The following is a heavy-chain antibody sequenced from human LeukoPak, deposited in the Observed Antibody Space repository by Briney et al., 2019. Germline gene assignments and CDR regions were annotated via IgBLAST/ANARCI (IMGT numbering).Heavy chain of an antibody. V-gene: IGHV3-74*01. CDR3: ARELGYCSGGSCYYYYYGMDV. Sequence: GGSLRLSCAASGFTFSRYWIHWVRQAPGKGLEWVSRINPDGSTTTYADSVKGRFTISRDNSKNTLYLQMNSLRAEDTAVYYCARELGYCSGGSCYYYYYGMDVWGQGTTVTVSS. CDR2: INPDGSTT. D-gene: IGHD2-15*01. CDR1: GFTFSRYW. J-gene: IGHJ6*02.